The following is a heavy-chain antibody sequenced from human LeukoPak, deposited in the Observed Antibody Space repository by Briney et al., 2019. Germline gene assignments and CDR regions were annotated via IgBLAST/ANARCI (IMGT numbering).Heavy chain of an antibody. J-gene: IGHJ4*02. Sequence: PGGSLRLSCAASGFTISTNYMSWVCQAPGKGLEWVSVMYTGGSTYYADSVKGRFTISRDNSKNTLYLQMNSLRAEDTALYYCAKDVGMVRGVMPESFDYWGQGTLVTVSS. V-gene: IGHV3-53*01. CDR3: AKDVGMVRGVMPESFDY. CDR2: MYTGGST. D-gene: IGHD3-10*01. CDR1: GFTISTNY.